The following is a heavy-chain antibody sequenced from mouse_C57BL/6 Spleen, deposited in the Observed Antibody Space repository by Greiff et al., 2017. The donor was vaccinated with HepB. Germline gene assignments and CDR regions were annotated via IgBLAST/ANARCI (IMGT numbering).Heavy chain of an antibody. CDR2: IDPENGDT. CDR3: TTRVYDGYYGY. D-gene: IGHD2-3*01. Sequence: VQLQQSGAELVRPGASVKLSCTASGFNIKDDYMHWVKQRPEQGLEWIGWIDPENGDTEYASKFQGKATITADTSSNTAYLQLSSLTSEDTAVYYCTTRVYDGYYGYWGQGTTLTVSS. CDR1: GFNIKDDY. V-gene: IGHV14-4*01. J-gene: IGHJ2*01.